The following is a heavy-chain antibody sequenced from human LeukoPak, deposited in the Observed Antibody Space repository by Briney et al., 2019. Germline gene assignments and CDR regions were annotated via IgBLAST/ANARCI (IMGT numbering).Heavy chain of an antibody. CDR3: AKDRRWAYPYYFDY. D-gene: IGHD1-14*01. CDR1: GFTFSSNW. J-gene: IGHJ4*02. V-gene: IGHV3-7*01. CDR2: IKPDGSAE. Sequence: PGGSLRLSCATSGFTFSSNWMSWVRHAPGRGLEWVANIKPDGSAEYYAASVKGRFTVSRDNAKNSLYLQMNSLRVDDTAVYYCAKDRRWAYPYYFDYWGQGTLVTVSS.